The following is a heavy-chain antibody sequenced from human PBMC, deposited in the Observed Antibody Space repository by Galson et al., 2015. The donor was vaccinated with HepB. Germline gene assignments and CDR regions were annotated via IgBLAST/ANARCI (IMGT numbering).Heavy chain of an antibody. CDR2: FDPEDGET. CDR1: GYTLTELS. D-gene: IGHD4-17*01. CDR3: ATCLGRLRGAVPVY. Sequence: SVKVSCKVSGYTLTELSMHWVRQAPGKGLEWMGGFDPEDGETIYAQKFQGRVTMTEDTSTDTAYMELSSLRSEDTAVYYCATCLGRLRGAVPVYWGQGTPVTVSS. J-gene: IGHJ4*02. V-gene: IGHV1-24*01.